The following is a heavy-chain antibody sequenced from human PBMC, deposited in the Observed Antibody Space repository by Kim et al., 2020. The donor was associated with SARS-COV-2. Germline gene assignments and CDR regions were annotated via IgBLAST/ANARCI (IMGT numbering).Heavy chain of an antibody. CDR3: ARDGDYDSSGYSPYFDY. D-gene: IGHD3-22*01. V-gene: IGHV3-7*01. CDR1: GFTFSSYW. CDR2: IKQDGSEK. Sequence: GGSLRLSCAASGFTFSSYWMSWVRQAPGKGLEWVSNIKQDGSEKYYVDSVKGRLTISRDNAKNSLYLQMNSLRAEDTAVYYCARDGDYDSSGYSPYFDYWGQGTLVTVSS. J-gene: IGHJ4*02.